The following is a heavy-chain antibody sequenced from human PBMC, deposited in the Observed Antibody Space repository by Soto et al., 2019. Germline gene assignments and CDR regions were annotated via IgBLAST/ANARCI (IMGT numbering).Heavy chain of an antibody. J-gene: IGHJ4*02. Sequence: KTSETLSLTCTVSGGSISSGGYYWSWIRQHPGKGLEWIGYIYYSGSTYYNPSLKSRVTISVDTSKNQFSLKLSSVTAADTAVYYCARSLIAVAGSFDYWGQGTLVTVSS. CDR3: ARSLIAVAGSFDY. V-gene: IGHV4-31*03. D-gene: IGHD6-19*01. CDR1: GGSISSGGYY. CDR2: IYYSGST.